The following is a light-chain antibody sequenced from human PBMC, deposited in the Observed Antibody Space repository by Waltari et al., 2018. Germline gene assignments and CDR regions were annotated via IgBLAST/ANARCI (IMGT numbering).Light chain of an antibody. CDR3: QVWDSTSDHVV. J-gene: IGLJ2*01. CDR1: NIEDKR. V-gene: IGLV3-21*02. CDR2: DVG. Sequence: YVLTQPPSVSVAPGQTAKITGGGDNIEDKRLNWYKQRPGQAPVLVVYDVGDRPSGIPERFSGSNSGKATLTISRVEAGDEADYYCQVWDSTSDHVVFGGGTKLTVL.